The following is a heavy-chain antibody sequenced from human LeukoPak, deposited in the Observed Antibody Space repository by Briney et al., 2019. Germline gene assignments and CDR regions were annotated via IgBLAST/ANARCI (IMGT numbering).Heavy chain of an antibody. CDR3: ARVYGSGTYLFDY. CDR2: ISSSGSTI. Sequence: GGSLRLSCAASGFTVSSNYMSWVRQAPGKGLEWVSYISSSGSTIYYTDSVKGRFTISRDNAKNSLYLQMNSLRAEDTAVYYCARVYGSGTYLFDYWGQGTLVTVSS. D-gene: IGHD3-10*01. CDR1: GFTVSSNY. J-gene: IGHJ4*02. V-gene: IGHV3-11*01.